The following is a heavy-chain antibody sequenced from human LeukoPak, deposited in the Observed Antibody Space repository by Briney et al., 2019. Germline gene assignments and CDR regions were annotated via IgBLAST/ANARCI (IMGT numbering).Heavy chain of an antibody. D-gene: IGHD3-3*01. Sequence: AGSLRLSCAGSGFTFSRNWMHWVRQVPGKGLVWVSHIKSDGISTSYADSVKGRFTISRDNAKNTLYLQMNSLRAEDTAVYYCARDMYYAMDVWGQGTTVTVSS. V-gene: IGHV3-74*01. J-gene: IGHJ6*02. CDR2: IKSDGIST. CDR3: ARDMYYAMDV. CDR1: GFTFSRNW.